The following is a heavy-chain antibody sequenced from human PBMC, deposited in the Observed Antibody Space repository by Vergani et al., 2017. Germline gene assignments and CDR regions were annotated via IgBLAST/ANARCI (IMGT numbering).Heavy chain of an antibody. D-gene: IGHD3-22*01. CDR2: ISSSSYI. CDR1: GFTFSSYS. Sequence: EVQLVESGGGLVKPGGSLRLSCAASGFTFSSYSMNWVRQAPGKGLEWVSSISSSSYIYYADSVKGRFTISRDNAKNSLYLQMNSLRAEDTAVYYCAREMIVVPSGNWFDPWGQGTLVTVSS. CDR3: AREMIVVPSGNWFDP. V-gene: IGHV3-21*01. J-gene: IGHJ5*02.